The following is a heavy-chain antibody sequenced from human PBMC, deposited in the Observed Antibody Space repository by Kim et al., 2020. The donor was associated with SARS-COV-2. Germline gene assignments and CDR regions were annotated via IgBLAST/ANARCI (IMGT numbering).Heavy chain of an antibody. Sequence: AQTVKSRIAINPDTSKNQISLQLNSMTPEDTAVYFCARDPGGFTSTFDYWGQGTLVTVSS. CDR3: ARDPGGFTSTFDY. J-gene: IGHJ4*02. V-gene: IGHV6-1*01. D-gene: IGHD3-16*01.